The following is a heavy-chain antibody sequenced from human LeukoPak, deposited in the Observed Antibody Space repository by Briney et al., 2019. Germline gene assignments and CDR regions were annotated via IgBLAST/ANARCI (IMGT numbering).Heavy chain of an antibody. CDR3: AGGAGWIFDS. CDR1: GFTFSSYW. J-gene: IGHJ4*02. CDR2: IKKDGSEK. V-gene: IGHV3-7*01. Sequence: PGGSLRLSCEGSGFTFSSYWMTWVRQAPGKGLEWVAHIKKDGSEKSYVDSVKGRFTISRDNAKNSLYLQMNSLRAEDTAIYYCAGGAGWIFDSWGQGTLVAVST. D-gene: IGHD6-19*01.